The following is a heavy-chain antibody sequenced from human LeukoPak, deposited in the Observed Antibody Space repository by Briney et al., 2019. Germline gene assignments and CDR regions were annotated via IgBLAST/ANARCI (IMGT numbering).Heavy chain of an antibody. Sequence: PSETLSLACTVSGGSISSYFCTWIRQPAGKGLEWIGRIRTSGSTNYNPSLKSRVTMSVDTSKNQFSLKLSSVTAADTAVYYCARDPERHGNYFDYWGQGALVTVSS. CDR3: ARDPERHGNYFDY. CDR1: GGSISSYF. J-gene: IGHJ4*02. CDR2: IRTSGST. D-gene: IGHD1-14*01. V-gene: IGHV4-4*07.